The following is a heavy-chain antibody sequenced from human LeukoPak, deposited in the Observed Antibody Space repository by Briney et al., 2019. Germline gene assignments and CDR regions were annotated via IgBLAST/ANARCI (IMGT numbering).Heavy chain of an antibody. CDR2: INSDGNST. Sequence: PGGSLRLSCAASGFTFSNYWIHWVRQAPGKGLVWVSRINSDGNSTSYADSVKGRFTISRDNAKNSLYLQMNSLRAEDTAVYYCATSHCTNGVCHPADYWGQGTLVTVSS. V-gene: IGHV3-74*01. J-gene: IGHJ4*02. D-gene: IGHD2-8*01. CDR1: GFTFSNYW. CDR3: ATSHCTNGVCHPADY.